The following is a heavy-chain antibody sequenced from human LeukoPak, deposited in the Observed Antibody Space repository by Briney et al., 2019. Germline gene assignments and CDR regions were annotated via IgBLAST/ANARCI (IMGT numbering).Heavy chain of an antibody. D-gene: IGHD3-10*01. CDR2: ISSSGSTI. J-gene: IGHJ5*02. CDR1: GFTFSDYY. CDR3: ARDPSPSYYYGSGSYYPYNWFDP. V-gene: IGHV3-11*01. Sequence: PGGSLRLSCAASGFTFSDYYMSWLRQAPGKGLEWVSYISSSGSTIYYADSVKGRFTISRDNAKNSLYLQMNSLRAEDTAVYYCARDPSPSYYYGSGSYYPYNWFDPWGQGTLVTVSS.